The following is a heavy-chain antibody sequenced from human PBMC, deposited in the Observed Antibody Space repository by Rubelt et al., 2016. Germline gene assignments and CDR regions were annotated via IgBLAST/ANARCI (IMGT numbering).Heavy chain of an antibody. D-gene: IGHD6-19*01. Sequence: GWVAVISFDGSKIYYADSVKGRCTISRDNSKNTLYVQMNSPRPEDTAVYYCARGRGITVTGKEDYFDYWGQGTLVTVSS. V-gene: IGHV3-30*01. CDR3: ARGRGITVTGKEDYFDY. J-gene: IGHJ4*02. CDR2: ISFDGSKI.